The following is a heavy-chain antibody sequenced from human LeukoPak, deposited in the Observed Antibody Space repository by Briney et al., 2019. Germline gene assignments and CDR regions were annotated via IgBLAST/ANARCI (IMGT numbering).Heavy chain of an antibody. CDR1: GFTFSNYA. CDR3: AKDPIPTDY. J-gene: IGHJ4*02. CDR2: ISGIGVST. Sequence: PGGSLRLSCAASGFTFSNYAMSWVRQAPGKGLEWVSDISGIGVSTYYADSVKGRFTISRDNSKNTLYLQMNSLRAEDTAVYYCAKDPIPTDYWGQGTLVTVSS. V-gene: IGHV3-23*01.